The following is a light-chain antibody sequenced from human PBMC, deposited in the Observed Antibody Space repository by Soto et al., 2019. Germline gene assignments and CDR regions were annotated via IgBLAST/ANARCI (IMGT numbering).Light chain of an antibody. V-gene: IGLV2-14*01. CDR3: SSYTSSSHVV. CDR2: EVS. Sequence: QSALTQPASVSGSPGQSITISCTGTSSDVGGYNYVSWYQQHPRKAPKLMIYEVSNRPSGVSNRFSGSKSGNTASLTISGLQAEDEADYYCSSYTSSSHVVFGGGTKLTVL. J-gene: IGLJ2*01. CDR1: SSDVGGYNY.